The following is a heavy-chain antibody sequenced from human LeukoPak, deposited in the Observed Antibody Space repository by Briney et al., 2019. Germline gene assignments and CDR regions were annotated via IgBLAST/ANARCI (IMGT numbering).Heavy chain of an antibody. V-gene: IGHV1-8*01. D-gene: IGHD3-22*01. CDR1: GYTFTSYD. CDR2: MNPNSGNT. CDR3: ARGYFYYDSSGYYQYYFDY. J-gene: IGHJ4*02. Sequence: GASVKVSCKASGYTFTSYDINWVRQATGQGLEWMGWMNPNSGNTGYAQKFQGRVTMTRNTSISTAYMELSSLRSEDTAVYYCARGYFYYDSSGYYQYYFDYWGQGTLVTVSS.